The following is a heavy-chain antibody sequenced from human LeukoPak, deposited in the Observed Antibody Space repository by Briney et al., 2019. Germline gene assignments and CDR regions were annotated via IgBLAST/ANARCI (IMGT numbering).Heavy chain of an antibody. V-gene: IGHV1-69*04. D-gene: IGHD3-10*01. J-gene: IGHJ3*02. Sequence: SVKVSCKASGGTFSSYAISWVRQAPGQGLEWMGRIIPILGIANYAQKFQGRVTITADKSTSTAYMELSSLRPEDTAVYYCARPQLLDAFDIWGQGTMVTVSS. CDR3: ARPQLLDAFDI. CDR2: IIPILGIA. CDR1: GGTFSSYA.